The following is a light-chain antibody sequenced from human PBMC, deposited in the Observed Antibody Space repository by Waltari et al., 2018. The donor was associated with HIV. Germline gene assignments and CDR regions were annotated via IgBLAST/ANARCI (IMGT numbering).Light chain of an antibody. CDR1: ALAKQH. CDR2: KDS. CDR3: QSVDSSRIWV. Sequence: SYELTQPPSVAVSPGQTARITCSGAALAKQHAYWFQQKPGQAPVLFIYKDSERPSGIPARFSGSRSGTTVMLTISGVQAEDEADYYCQSVDSSRIWVFGGGTKLTVL. J-gene: IGLJ3*02. V-gene: IGLV3-25*03.